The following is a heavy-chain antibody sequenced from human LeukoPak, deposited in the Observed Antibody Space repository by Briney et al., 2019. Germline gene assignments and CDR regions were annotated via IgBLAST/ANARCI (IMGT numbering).Heavy chain of an antibody. CDR3: ARLGGLRYDAFDI. Sequence: SETLSLTCTVSGGSISSGDYYWSWIRQPPGKGLEWIGYIYYRGSSYYNPSLKSRVAISVDTSKNQISLKLSSVTAADTAVYYCARLGGLRYDAFDIWGQGTMVTVSS. CDR2: IYYRGSS. V-gene: IGHV4-30-4*01. D-gene: IGHD3-9*01. J-gene: IGHJ3*02. CDR1: GGSISSGDYY.